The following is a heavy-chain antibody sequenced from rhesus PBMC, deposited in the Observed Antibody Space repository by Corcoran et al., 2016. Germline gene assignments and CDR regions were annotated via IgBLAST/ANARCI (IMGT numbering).Heavy chain of an antibody. CDR3: ERGDHLFDY. CDR2: INPKTGVT. V-gene: IGHV1-138*01. D-gene: IGHD1-44*02. J-gene: IGHJ4*01. CDR1: GYTFTDPY. Sequence: QVQLVQSGAEVKKPGSSVKVSCQASGYTFTDPYIHWVRQAPGQGLEWVGEINPKTGVTKYAQRFQGRVTVTSDTSTSTAYMELNSLRSEDTAIYYCERGDHLFDYWGQGVLVTVSS.